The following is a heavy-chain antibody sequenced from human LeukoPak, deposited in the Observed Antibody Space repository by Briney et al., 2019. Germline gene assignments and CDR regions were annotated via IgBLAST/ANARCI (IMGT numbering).Heavy chain of an antibody. Sequence: AGSLRLSCAASGFAFSSYWMSWVRQAPGKGLEWVANIKQNGSKKYYVDAVKGRFTISSDNAKTTLYLQMNSLRAEDTAVYYCARVAAARPDFYYYYYMDVWGKGTMVTVSS. J-gene: IGHJ6*03. CDR2: IKQNGSKK. V-gene: IGHV3-7*01. CDR3: ARVAAARPDFYYYYYMDV. D-gene: IGHD6-6*01. CDR1: GFAFSSYW.